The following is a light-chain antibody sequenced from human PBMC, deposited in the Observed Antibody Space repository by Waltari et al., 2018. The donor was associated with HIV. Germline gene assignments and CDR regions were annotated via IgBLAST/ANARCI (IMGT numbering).Light chain of an antibody. V-gene: IGKV1-39*01. CDR3: QQTYSTLSLT. Sequence: DIQMTQSPSSLSASVGDRVTIPCRASQIISTYLNWYQQKPGKAPKLLLSAASSLQSGVSSRFSGSGSGTDFTLTISSLQPEDFATYYCQQTYSTLSLTFGGGTKVEIK. CDR2: AAS. CDR1: QIISTY. J-gene: IGKJ4*01.